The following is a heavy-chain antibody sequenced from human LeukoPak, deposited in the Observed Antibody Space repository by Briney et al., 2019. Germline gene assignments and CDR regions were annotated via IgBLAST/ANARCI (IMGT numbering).Heavy chain of an antibody. CDR2: IYYSGTT. CDR1: GGSVSSGSSY. V-gene: IGHV4-61*01. CDR3: ARVDLRLGELSLDPWFDP. Sequence: PSETLSLTCTVSGGSVSSGSSYWTWIRQPPGKGLEWIGYIYYSGTTNYNPSLKSRVAMSVDTSKNQFSLKLRSVTAADTAVYYCARVDLRLGELSLDPWFDPWGQGTLVTVSS. D-gene: IGHD3-16*02. J-gene: IGHJ5*02.